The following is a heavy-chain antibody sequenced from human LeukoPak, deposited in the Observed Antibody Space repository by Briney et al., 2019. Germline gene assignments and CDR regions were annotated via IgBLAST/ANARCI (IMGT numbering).Heavy chain of an antibody. CDR3: AKVVVAATHQEYFQH. V-gene: IGHV3-23*01. Sequence: PGGSLRLSCAASGFTFSSYAMSWVRQAPGKGLEWVSAISGSGGSTYHADSVKGRFTISRDNSKNTLYLQMNSLRAEDTAVYYCAKVVVAATHQEYFQHWGQGTLVTVSS. D-gene: IGHD2-15*01. J-gene: IGHJ1*01. CDR2: ISGSGGST. CDR1: GFTFSSYA.